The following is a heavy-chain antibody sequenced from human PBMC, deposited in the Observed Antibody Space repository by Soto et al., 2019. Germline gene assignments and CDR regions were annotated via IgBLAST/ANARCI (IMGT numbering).Heavy chain of an antibody. CDR1: GFTFSSYG. D-gene: IGHD1-26*01. V-gene: IGHV3-30*03. CDR2: ISYDGSNK. J-gene: IGHJ6*02. Sequence: PGGSLRLSCAASGFTFSSYGMHWVRQAPGKGLEWVAVISYDGSNKYYADSVKGRFTISRDNSKNTLYLQMNSLRAEDTAVYYCARELKTYSGSYYYYYGMDVWGQGTTVTVSS. CDR3: ARELKTYSGSYYYYYGMDV.